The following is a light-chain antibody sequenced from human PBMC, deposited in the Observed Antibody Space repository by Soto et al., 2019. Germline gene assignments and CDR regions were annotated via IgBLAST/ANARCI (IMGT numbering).Light chain of an antibody. J-gene: IGKJ1*01. CDR2: GAS. Sequence: EIVLTQSPGTLSLSPGERATLSCRASQSVSSSYLAWYQQKPGQAPRLLIYGASSRATGIPDRFSGSGSGIDFTLTSSRLEPEDFAVYYCQQYGSSPGTFGQGTKVEIK. CDR3: QQYGSSPGT. V-gene: IGKV3-20*01. CDR1: QSVSSSY.